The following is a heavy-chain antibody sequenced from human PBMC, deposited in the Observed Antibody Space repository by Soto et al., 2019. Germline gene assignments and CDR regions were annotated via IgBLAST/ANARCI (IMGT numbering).Heavy chain of an antibody. J-gene: IGHJ5*02. CDR3: ARRVTMIDDP. V-gene: IGHV1-69*13. CDR2: IIPIFGTA. D-gene: IGHD3-22*01. CDR1: GGTFSSYA. Sequence: ASVKVSCEASGGTFSSYAISWVRQAPGQGLEWMGGIIPIFGTANYAQKFQGRVTITADESTSTAYMELSSLRSEDTAVYYCARRVTMIDDPWGQGTLVTVSS.